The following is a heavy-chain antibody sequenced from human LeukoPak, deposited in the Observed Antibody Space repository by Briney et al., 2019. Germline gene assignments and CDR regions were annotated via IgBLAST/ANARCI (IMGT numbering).Heavy chain of an antibody. CDR3: ARGGGIVPAARLDC. V-gene: IGHV4-34*01. D-gene: IGHD2-2*01. J-gene: IGHJ4*02. CDR2: INHSGST. CDR1: GGSFSGYY. Sequence: PSETLSLTCAVYGGSFSGYYWSWIRQPPGKGLEWIGEINHSGSTNYNPSLKSRVTISVDTSKNQFSLKLSSVTAADTAVYYCARGGGIVPAARLDCWGQGTLVTVSS.